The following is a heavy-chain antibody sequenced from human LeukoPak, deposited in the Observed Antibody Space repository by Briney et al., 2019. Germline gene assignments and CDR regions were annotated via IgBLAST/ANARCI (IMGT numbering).Heavy chain of an antibody. CDR3: AKDIYGIAAGAFDI. CDR1: GFTFSSYA. V-gene: IGHV3-9*01. J-gene: IGHJ3*02. D-gene: IGHD6-13*01. CDR2: ISWNSGSI. Sequence: GGSLRLSCAASGFTFSSYAMSWVRQAPGKGLEWVSGISWNSGSIGYADSVKGRFTISRDNAKNSLYLQMNSLRAEDTALYYCAKDIYGIAAGAFDIWGQGTMVTVSS.